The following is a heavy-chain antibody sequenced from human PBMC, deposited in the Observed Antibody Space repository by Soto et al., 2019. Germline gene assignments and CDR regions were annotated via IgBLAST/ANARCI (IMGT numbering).Heavy chain of an antibody. V-gene: IGHV4-30-2*01. CDR3: ARGGIAARGDQADFDY. Sequence: PSETLSLTCAVSGGSISSGGYSWSWIRQPPGKGLEWIGYIYHSGSTYYNPPLKSRVTISVDRSKNQFSLKLSSVTAADTAVYYCARGGIAARGDQADFDYWGQGTLVTVSS. J-gene: IGHJ4*02. CDR1: GGSISSGGYS. CDR2: IYHSGST. D-gene: IGHD6-6*01.